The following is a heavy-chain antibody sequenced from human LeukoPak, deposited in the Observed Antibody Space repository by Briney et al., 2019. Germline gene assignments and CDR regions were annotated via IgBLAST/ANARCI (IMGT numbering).Heavy chain of an antibody. Sequence: RTSETLSLTCAVSGGSFIGYHWNWICQPPGKGLEWIGEINHSGSTNYNPSLKSRVTISVDTSKSQFSLKLKSVTAADTAVYYCARDPTTVVTVPYYFDDWGQGTLVTVSS. CDR1: GGSFIGYH. J-gene: IGHJ4*02. CDR2: INHSGST. V-gene: IGHV4-34*01. CDR3: ARDPTTVVTVPYYFDD. D-gene: IGHD4-23*01.